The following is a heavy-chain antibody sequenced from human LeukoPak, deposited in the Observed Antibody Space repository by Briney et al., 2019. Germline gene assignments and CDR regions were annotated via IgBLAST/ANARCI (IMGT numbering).Heavy chain of an antibody. Sequence: SETLSLTCAVYGGSFSGYYWSWIRQPPGKGLEWIGEINHSGSTNYNPSLKSRVTISVDTSKNQSSLKLSSVAAADTAVYYCARAAPLGYCSSTSCYGVDYWGQGTLVTVSS. CDR1: GGSFSGYY. J-gene: IGHJ4*02. CDR2: INHSGST. CDR3: ARAAPLGYCSSTSCYGVDY. V-gene: IGHV4-34*01. D-gene: IGHD2-2*01.